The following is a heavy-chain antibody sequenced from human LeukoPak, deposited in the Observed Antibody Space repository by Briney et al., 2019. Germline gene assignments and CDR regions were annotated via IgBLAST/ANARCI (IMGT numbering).Heavy chain of an antibody. CDR1: GYSISSGYY. Sequence: PSETLSLTCAVSGYSISSGYYWGWIRQPPGKGLEWIGSIYHSGSTYYNPSLKSRVTISVDTSKNQFSLKLSSVTAADTAVYYCARTVAGIIDYWGQGTLVTVSS. D-gene: IGHD6-19*01. V-gene: IGHV4-38-2*01. CDR2: IYHSGST. J-gene: IGHJ4*02. CDR3: ARTVAGIIDY.